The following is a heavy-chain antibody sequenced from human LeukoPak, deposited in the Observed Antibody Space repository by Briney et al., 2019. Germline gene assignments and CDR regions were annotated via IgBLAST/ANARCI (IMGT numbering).Heavy chain of an antibody. CDR3: ARDPTAYYDSSGYYLNTIDY. Sequence: QPGRSLRLSCAASGFTFSSYGMHWVRQAPGKGLEWVEVIWYDGSKKYYADSVKGRFTISRDNVKNTLYLQMNSLRAEDTAVYYCARDPTAYYDSSGYYLNTIDYWGQGTLVTVSS. CDR1: GFTFSSYG. CDR2: IWYDGSKK. V-gene: IGHV3-33*01. D-gene: IGHD3-22*01. J-gene: IGHJ4*02.